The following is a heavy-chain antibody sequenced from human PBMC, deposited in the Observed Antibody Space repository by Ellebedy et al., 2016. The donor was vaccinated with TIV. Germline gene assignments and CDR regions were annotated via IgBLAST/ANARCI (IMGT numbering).Heavy chain of an antibody. V-gene: IGHV4-59*01. CDR2: IYYSGST. CDR1: GGSISDYY. J-gene: IGHJ4*02. CDR3: AGGPGSGWYDY. D-gene: IGHD6-19*01. Sequence: SETLSLTXTISGGSISDYYWNWIRQSPGKGLEWIGYIYYSGSTNYNPSFKSRVTISMDTSKKQFSLRLNSVTAADTAVYYCAGGPGSGWYDYWGQGTLVTVSS.